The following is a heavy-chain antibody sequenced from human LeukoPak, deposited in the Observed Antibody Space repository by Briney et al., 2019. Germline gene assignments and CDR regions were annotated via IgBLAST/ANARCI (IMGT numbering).Heavy chain of an antibody. CDR1: GGSISSYY. J-gene: IGHJ3*02. CDR2: IYTSGST. CDR3: ARDPNGDYIGAFDM. V-gene: IGHV4-4*09. Sequence: PSETLSLTRTVSGGSISSYYWSWLRQPPGKGLEWIGYIYTSGSTNYNPSLKSRVTISVDTSKNQFSLKLSSVTAADTAIYYCARDPNGDYIGAFDMGGPGTKVTVSS. D-gene: IGHD4-17*01.